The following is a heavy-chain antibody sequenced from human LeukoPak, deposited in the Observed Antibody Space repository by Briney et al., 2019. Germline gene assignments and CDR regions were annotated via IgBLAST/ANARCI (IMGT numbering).Heavy chain of an antibody. J-gene: IGHJ4*02. CDR1: GGSISNYY. CDR2: TYDSDTT. D-gene: IGHD1-26*01. CDR3: ARAEYSGSFDY. V-gene: IGHV4-59*01. Sequence: SETLSLTCAVSGGSISNYYWSWIRQPPGKALEWIGYTYDSDTTNYNPSLKSRVTISLDTSKNQFSLKLTSVTAADTAMYYCARAEYSGSFDYWGQGTLVTASS.